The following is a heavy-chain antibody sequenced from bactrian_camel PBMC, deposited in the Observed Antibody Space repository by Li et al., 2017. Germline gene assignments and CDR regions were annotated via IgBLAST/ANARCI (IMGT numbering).Heavy chain of an antibody. Sequence: HVQLVESGGGSVQAGETLRLTCTASGFTFHGSDTGWYRQAPGTECDLIATFGSDGRTWYADTVKGRFTISQDTAKNTVYLQMNSLKPEDTAMYYCAAGGRDCYSGPLIGDNYKYWGQGTQVTIS. D-gene: IGHD3*01. CDR3: AAGGRDCYSGPLIGDNYKY. CDR2: FGSDGRT. V-gene: IGHV3S55*01. J-gene: IGHJ4*01. CDR1: GFTFHGSD.